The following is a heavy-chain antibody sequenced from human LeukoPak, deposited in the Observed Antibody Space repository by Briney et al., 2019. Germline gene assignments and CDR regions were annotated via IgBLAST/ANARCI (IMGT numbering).Heavy chain of an antibody. V-gene: IGHV3-7*01. CDR2: IKEDGNEK. J-gene: IGHJ4*02. CDR3: ARDPYDFWSGFDY. D-gene: IGHD3-3*01. CDR1: GFTFSSYW. Sequence: GGSLRPSCAASGFTFSSYWMSWVRQAPGKGLEWVANIKEDGNEKYYVDSVKGRFTISRDNAKNSLHLQMNRLRAEDTSVYYCARDPYDFWSGFDYWGQGTLVTVSS.